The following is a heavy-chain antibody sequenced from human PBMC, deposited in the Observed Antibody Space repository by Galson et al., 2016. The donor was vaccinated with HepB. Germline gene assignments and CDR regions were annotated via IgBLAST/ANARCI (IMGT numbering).Heavy chain of an antibody. Sequence: PALVKPTQTLTLTCTFSGFSLSTSGMCVSWIRQPPGKSLEWLARIDWDDNTNYSTHLKTRLTISKDTPKHQVVLTMTNMDPVDTATYYCARMMGIGVDGISEDYGMDVWGQGTTVTVSS. V-gene: IGHV2-70*11. CDR3: ARMMGIGVDGISEDYGMDV. J-gene: IGHJ6*02. D-gene: IGHD6-19*01. CDR1: GFSLSTSGMC. CDR2: IDWDDNT.